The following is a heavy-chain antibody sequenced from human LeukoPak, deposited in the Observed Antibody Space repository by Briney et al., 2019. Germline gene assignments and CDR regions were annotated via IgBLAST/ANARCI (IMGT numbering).Heavy chain of an antibody. CDR3: ARRGLTSLFDP. J-gene: IGHJ5*02. D-gene: IGHD3-10*01. V-gene: IGHV3-48*04. CDR1: GFTFNTFS. CDR2: ISSSGTTT. Sequence: GGSLRLSCAASGFTFNTFSMNWVRQAPGKGPEWVSYISSSGTTTYYADSVKGRFTISRDNAKNSLYLQMNSLRAEDTAVYYCARRGLTSLFDPWGQGTQVTVSS.